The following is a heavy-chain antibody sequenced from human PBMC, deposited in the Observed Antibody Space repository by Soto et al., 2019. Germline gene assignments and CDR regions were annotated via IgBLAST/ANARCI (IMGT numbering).Heavy chain of an antibody. CDR3: AAGSAMVP. Sequence: SVKVSCKASGFTFTSSAVHWVRQARGQRLEWIGWIVVGSGNTNYAQKFQERVTITRDMSTSTAYMELSSLRSEDTAVYYCAAGSAMVPCAQGTLVTVSS. D-gene: IGHD5-18*01. V-gene: IGHV1-58*01. J-gene: IGHJ5*02. CDR2: IVVGSGNT. CDR1: GFTFTSSA.